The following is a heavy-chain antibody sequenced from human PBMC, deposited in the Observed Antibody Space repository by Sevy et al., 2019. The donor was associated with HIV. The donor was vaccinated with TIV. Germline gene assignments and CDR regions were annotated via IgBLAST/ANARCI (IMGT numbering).Heavy chain of an antibody. CDR2: IIPIFGTA. CDR3: ASLSYGSGTSEHLSNDY. V-gene: IGHV1-69*13. D-gene: IGHD3-10*01. CDR1: GGTFSSYA. Sequence: ASVKVSCKASGGTFSSYAISWVRQAPGQGLEWMGRIIPIFGTANYAQKFQGRVTITADESTSTAYMELSSLRSEDTAVYYCASLSYGSGTSEHLSNDYWGQGTLVTVSS. J-gene: IGHJ4*02.